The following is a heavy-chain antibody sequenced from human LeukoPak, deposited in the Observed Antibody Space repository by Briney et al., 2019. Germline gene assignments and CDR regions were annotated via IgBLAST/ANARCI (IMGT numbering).Heavy chain of an antibody. CDR1: GFTVSSNY. V-gene: IGHV3-53*01. Sequence: GGSLRLSCAASGFTVSSNYMSWVRQAPGMGLEWVSVLYSDGSAYYADSVKGRFTVSRDNSKNTLYLQMTSLRAEDSAVYYCARDPSQSRYCSAGSCYYYWGQGTLVTVSS. CDR2: LYSDGSA. CDR3: ARDPSQSRYCSAGSCYYY. J-gene: IGHJ4*02. D-gene: IGHD2-15*01.